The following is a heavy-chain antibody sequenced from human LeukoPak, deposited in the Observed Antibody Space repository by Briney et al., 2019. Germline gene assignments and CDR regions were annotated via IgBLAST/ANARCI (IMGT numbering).Heavy chain of an antibody. V-gene: IGHV1-69*06. D-gene: IGHD4-17*01. CDR3: ARSYGDLDAFDI. CDR2: IIPIFGTA. J-gene: IGHJ3*02. Sequence: SVKVSCKASGGTFSSYAISWVRQAPGQGLEWMGGIIPIFGTANYAQKFQGRVTITADKSTSTAYMELSSLRSEDTAVYYCARSYGDLDAFDIWGQGTMVTVSS. CDR1: GGTFSSYA.